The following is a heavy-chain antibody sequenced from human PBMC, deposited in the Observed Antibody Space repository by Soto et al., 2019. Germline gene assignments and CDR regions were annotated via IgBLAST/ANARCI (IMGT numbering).Heavy chain of an antibody. Sequence: GGSLRLSCAASGFTFADYTMHWVRQAPGKGLEWVSLISWDGGDTYYADSVKGRFTISRDNIKNSLYLQMSSLRTEDTALYYCAKVAYYYDSTGYYLDYWGQGTLVTVSS. CDR1: GFTFADYT. J-gene: IGHJ4*02. V-gene: IGHV3-43*01. CDR2: ISWDGGDT. CDR3: AKVAYYYDSTGYYLDY. D-gene: IGHD3-22*01.